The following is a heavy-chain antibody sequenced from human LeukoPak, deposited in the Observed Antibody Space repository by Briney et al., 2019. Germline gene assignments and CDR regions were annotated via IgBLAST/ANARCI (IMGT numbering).Heavy chain of an antibody. V-gene: IGHV4-59*01. CDR3: ATGSGFYNWFDP. Sequence: SETLSLTCTVSGGSISSSYWSWMRQPPGKGLEWIGYIHYSGSTNYNPSLKSRVFISVDTSKKQFSLKLSSVTAADTAVYYCATGSGFYNWFDPWGQGTLVTVPS. J-gene: IGHJ5*02. CDR1: GGSISSSY. CDR2: IHYSGST. D-gene: IGHD3-22*01.